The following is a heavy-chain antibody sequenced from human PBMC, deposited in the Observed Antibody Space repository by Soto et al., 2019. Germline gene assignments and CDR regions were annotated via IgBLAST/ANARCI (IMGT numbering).Heavy chain of an antibody. Sequence: QVQLQESGPGLVKPSQTLSLTCTVSGGSISSGGYYWSWIGQHPGKGLEWIGYIYYSGSTYYNPSLKSRVTISVDTSKNQFSLKLSYVTAADTAVYYCAGIYSGSPGGTLRYWGQGTLVTVSS. D-gene: IGHD1-26*01. J-gene: IGHJ4*02. CDR1: GGSISSGGYY. CDR2: IYYSGST. V-gene: IGHV4-31*03. CDR3: AGIYSGSPGGTLRY.